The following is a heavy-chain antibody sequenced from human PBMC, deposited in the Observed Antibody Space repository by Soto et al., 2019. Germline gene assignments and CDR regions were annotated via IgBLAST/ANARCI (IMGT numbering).Heavy chain of an antibody. Sequence: GSLRLSCAASGFTFSSYAMSWVRQAPGKGLEWVSAISGSGGSTYYADSVKGRFTISRDNSKNTLYLQMNSLRAEDTAVYYCAKNSNRDGYNEDYFDYWGQGTLVTVSS. CDR1: GFTFSSYA. CDR3: AKNSNRDGYNEDYFDY. CDR2: ISGSGGST. D-gene: IGHD5-12*01. J-gene: IGHJ4*02. V-gene: IGHV3-23*01.